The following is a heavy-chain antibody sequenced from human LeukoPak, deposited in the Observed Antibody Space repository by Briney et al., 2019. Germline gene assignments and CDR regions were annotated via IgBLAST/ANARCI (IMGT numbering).Heavy chain of an antibody. D-gene: IGHD6-13*01. CDR2: ISWNSGSI. V-gene: IGHV3-9*01. J-gene: IGHJ4*02. CDR3: AKDGVESGQQPFYFDY. CDR1: GFTFDDYA. Sequence: GGSLRLSCAASGFTFDDYAMHWVRQAPGKGLEWVSGISWNSGSIGYADSVKGRFTISRDNAKNSLYLQMNSLRAGDTALYYCAKDGVESGQQPFYFDYWGQGTLVTVSS.